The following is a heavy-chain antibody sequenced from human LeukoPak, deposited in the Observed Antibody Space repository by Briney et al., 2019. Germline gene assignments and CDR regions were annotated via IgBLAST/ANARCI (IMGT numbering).Heavy chain of an antibody. D-gene: IGHD4-11*01. J-gene: IGHJ6*03. Sequence: SETLSLTCTVSGGSINSHYWGWIRQPAGKGLEWIGRIYTSGSTNYNPSLESRVTISIDKSKNQFSLKLSSVTAADTAVYYCARGSNSRYYYYMDVWGKGTTVTVSS. V-gene: IGHV4-4*07. CDR3: ARGSNSRYYYYMDV. CDR1: GGSINSHY. CDR2: IYTSGST.